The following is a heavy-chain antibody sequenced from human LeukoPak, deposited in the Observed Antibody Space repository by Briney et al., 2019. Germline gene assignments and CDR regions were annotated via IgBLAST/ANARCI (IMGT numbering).Heavy chain of an antibody. D-gene: IGHD3-22*01. CDR2: VYDSGNT. J-gene: IGHJ4*02. Sequence: SETLSLTCNVSGSSISGYYWSWIRQPPGKGLEWIGYVYDSGNTNYNSSLRSRVTISVDTSKDQFSLKLSSVAAADTAVYYCARGDSHLHSSGYYYYWGQGTLVTVSS. V-gene: IGHV4-59*01. CDR3: ARGDSHLHSSGYYYY. CDR1: GSSISGYY.